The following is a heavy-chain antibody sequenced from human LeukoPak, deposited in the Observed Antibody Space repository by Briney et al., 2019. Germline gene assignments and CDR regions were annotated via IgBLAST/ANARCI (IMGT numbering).Heavy chain of an antibody. CDR1: GFTFRSYW. CDR3: AKLGYNSWDFDY. J-gene: IGHJ4*02. D-gene: IGHD6-13*01. Sequence: GGSLRLSCAASGFTFRSYWMSWVRQAPGKGLEWVATINQDVSQIKYVDSVKGRFTIPRDNAKNSLYLQMNSLRAEDTAVYYCAKLGYNSWDFDYWGQGIVVTVSS. CDR2: INQDVSQI. V-gene: IGHV3-7*01.